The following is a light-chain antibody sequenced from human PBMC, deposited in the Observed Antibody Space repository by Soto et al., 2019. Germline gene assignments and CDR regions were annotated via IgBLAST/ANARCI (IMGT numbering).Light chain of an antibody. V-gene: IGKV3-15*01. Sequence: EIVMTQSPATLSVSPGERATLSCRASLSVGSNLAWYQQKPGQAPRLLIYGASSRATGIPARFSGSGSGTEFTLTICSLQSEDLAVYSCQQYENWPLTFGQGTKVEI. CDR3: QQYENWPLT. J-gene: IGKJ1*01. CDR1: LSVGSN. CDR2: GAS.